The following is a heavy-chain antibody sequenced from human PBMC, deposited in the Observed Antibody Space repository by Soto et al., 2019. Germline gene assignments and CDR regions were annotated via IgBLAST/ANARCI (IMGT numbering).Heavy chain of an antibody. D-gene: IGHD2-15*01. V-gene: IGHV4-4*07. CDR2: IYTGGST. CDR3: ARASVGPPGGGSWIMPFDY. J-gene: IGHJ4*02. CDR1: RGSISNYY. Sequence: PSETLSLTCTVSRGSISNYYWSWIRQPAGKGLEWIGRIYTGGSTNYNPSLKSRVTMSTDTSKNQFSLRLTSVTAADTAVYYCARASVGPPGGGSWIMPFDYWGQGALVTVSS.